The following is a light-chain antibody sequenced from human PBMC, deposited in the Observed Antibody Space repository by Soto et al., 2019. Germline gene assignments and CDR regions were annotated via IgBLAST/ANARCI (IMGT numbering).Light chain of an antibody. Sequence: EIVLTQSPGTLSLSPGERATLSCRASQSVYNNYLAWYQQKPGQAPRLLIYDASNRATGIPARFSGSGSGTDFTLTISRLEPEDFAVYYCQQYFGAPLTFGGGTKVDIK. CDR1: QSVYNNY. CDR3: QQYFGAPLT. CDR2: DAS. J-gene: IGKJ4*01. V-gene: IGKV3-20*01.